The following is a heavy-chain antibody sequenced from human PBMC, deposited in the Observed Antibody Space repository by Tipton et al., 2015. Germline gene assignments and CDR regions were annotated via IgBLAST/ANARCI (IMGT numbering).Heavy chain of an antibody. D-gene: IGHD2-2*01. CDR1: SDSISKYY. Sequence: TLSLTCSVSSDSISKYYWSWIRQPPGKELEWIGYIQYSGSTNYNPSLKSRVTISVDTSKTQFSLKMSSVTASDTAVYYCARARVRHCCLFDSWGQGILVTVSS. CDR3: ARARVRHCCLFDS. V-gene: IGHV4-59*01. CDR2: IQYSGST. J-gene: IGHJ4*02.